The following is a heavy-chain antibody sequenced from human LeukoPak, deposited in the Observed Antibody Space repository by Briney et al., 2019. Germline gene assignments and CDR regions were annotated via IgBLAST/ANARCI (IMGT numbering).Heavy chain of an antibody. V-gene: IGHV4-39*07. CDR3: AREKWFGELLYDAFDI. CDR1: GGSISSGGYY. Sequence: SETLSLTCAVSGGSISSGGYYWSWIRQPPGKGLEWIGEINHSGSTNYNPSLKSRVTISVDTSKNQFSLKLSSVTAADTAVYYCAREKWFGELLYDAFDIWGQGTMVTVSS. CDR2: INHSGST. J-gene: IGHJ3*02. D-gene: IGHD3-10*01.